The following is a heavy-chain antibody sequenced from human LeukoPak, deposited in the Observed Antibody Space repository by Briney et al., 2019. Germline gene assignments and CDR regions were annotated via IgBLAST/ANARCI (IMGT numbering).Heavy chain of an antibody. Sequence: SETLSLTCTVAGGSISSGSYYWSWIRQPAGKGLEWIGRIYTSGSTNYNPSLKSRVTISVDTSKNQFSLKLSSVTAADTAVYYCARDYGTGFDYWGQGTLVTVSS. CDR1: GGSISSGSYY. CDR3: ARDYGTGFDY. D-gene: IGHD3/OR15-3a*01. V-gene: IGHV4-61*02. J-gene: IGHJ4*02. CDR2: IYTSGST.